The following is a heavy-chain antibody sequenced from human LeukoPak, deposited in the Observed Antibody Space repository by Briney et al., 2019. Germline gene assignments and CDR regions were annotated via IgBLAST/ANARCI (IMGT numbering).Heavy chain of an antibody. J-gene: IGHJ6*02. CDR1: GFTFSTYE. CDR2: ISSSSSYT. V-gene: IGHV3-11*05. Sequence: GGSLRLSCAASGFTFSTYEMDWVRQAPGKGLGWVSYISSSSSYTNYADSVKGRFTISRDNAKNSLYLQMNSLRAEDTAVYYCAREEYGSGSVYYYYGMDVWGQGTTVTVSS. CDR3: AREEYGSGSVYYYYGMDV. D-gene: IGHD3-10*01.